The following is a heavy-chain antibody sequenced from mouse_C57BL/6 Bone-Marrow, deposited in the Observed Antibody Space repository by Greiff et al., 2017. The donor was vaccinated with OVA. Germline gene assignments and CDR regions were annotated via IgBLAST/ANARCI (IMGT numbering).Heavy chain of an antibody. Sequence: EVQLVESGGGLVQPGGSLKLSCAASGFTFSDYYMYWVRQTPEKRLEWVAYISNGGGSTYYPDTVKGRFTISRDNAKNTLYLQMSRLKSEDTAMYYCARLVTSYYYAMDYWGQGTSVTVSS. V-gene: IGHV5-12*01. J-gene: IGHJ4*01. CDR3: ARLVTSYYYAMDY. CDR1: GFTFSDYY. D-gene: IGHD2-2*01. CDR2: ISNGGGST.